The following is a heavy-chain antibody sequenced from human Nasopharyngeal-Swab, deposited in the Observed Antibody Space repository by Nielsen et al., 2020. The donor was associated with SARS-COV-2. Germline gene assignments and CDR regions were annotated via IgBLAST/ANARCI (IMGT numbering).Heavy chain of an antibody. J-gene: IGHJ6*03. CDR2: IYHTGST. Sequence: SETLSLTCAVTGGSITSGGYSWSWIRQPPGKALEWIGYIYHTGSTYYSPSLNSRVTISIDTSKNQFSLRLNSVSAADTAIYYCARVGAGGYYGSGSFNYYFYYMDVWGKGTTVTVSS. V-gene: IGHV4-30-2*01. CDR3: ARVGAGGYYGSGSFNYYFYYMDV. CDR1: GGSITSGGYS. D-gene: IGHD3-10*01.